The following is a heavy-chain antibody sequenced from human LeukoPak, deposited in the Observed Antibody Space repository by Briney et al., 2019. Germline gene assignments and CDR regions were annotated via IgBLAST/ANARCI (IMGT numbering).Heavy chain of an antibody. CDR2: ISSSSSTI. Sequence: GRSLRLSCAASGFTFSSYSMNWVRQAPGKGLEWVSYISSSSSTIYYADSVKGRFTISRDNAKNSLYLQMNSLRAEDTAVYYCARDGAYYGMDVWGQGTTVTVSS. CDR1: GFTFSSYS. CDR3: ARDGAYYGMDV. J-gene: IGHJ6*02. V-gene: IGHV3-48*01.